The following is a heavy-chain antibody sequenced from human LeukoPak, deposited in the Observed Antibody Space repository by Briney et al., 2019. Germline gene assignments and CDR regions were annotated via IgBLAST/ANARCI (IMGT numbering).Heavy chain of an antibody. Sequence: ASVKVSCKASGYTFTSYAMQWVRQAPGQRLEWMGWINAGNGNTKYSQKFQDRVTITRDTSASTAYMELSSLRSDDTAVYYCARVEGATIDYWGQGTLVTVSS. D-gene: IGHD1-26*01. CDR1: GYTFTSYA. J-gene: IGHJ4*02. CDR3: ARVEGATIDY. CDR2: INAGNGNT. V-gene: IGHV1-3*01.